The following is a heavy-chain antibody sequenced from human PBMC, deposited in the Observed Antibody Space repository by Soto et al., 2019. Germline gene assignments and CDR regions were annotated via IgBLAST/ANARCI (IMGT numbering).Heavy chain of an antibody. CDR1: GGTFSGYT. V-gene: IGHV1-69*04. CDR3: ARDLAAGDH. J-gene: IGHJ4*02. D-gene: IGHD6-13*01. Sequence: QVQLVQSGAEVKKPGSSVRVSCKASGGTFSGYTINWVRQAPGQGLEWMGIINPTSGSTNYAQKFQGRVTLTYDTSTTTVYMELSGLRSEDTAVLYCARDLAAGDHWGQGTLVTVSS. CDR2: INPTSGST.